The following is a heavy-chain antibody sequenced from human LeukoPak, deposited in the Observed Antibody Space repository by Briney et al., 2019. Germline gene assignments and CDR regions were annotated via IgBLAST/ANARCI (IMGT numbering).Heavy chain of an antibody. CDR2: IIPIFGTA. CDR3: AIRFLEWLSRPYYYYYGMDV. CDR1: GGTFSSYA. Sequence: ASVKVSCKASGGTFSSYAISWVRQAPGQGLEWMGGIIPIFGTANYAQKFQGRVTITADESTSTAYMELSSLRSEDTAVHYCAIRFLEWLSRPYYYYYGMDVWGQGTTVTVSS. V-gene: IGHV1-69*13. J-gene: IGHJ6*02. D-gene: IGHD3-3*01.